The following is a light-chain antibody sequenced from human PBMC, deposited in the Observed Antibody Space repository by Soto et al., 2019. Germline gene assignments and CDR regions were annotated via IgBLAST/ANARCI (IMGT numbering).Light chain of an antibody. J-gene: IGLJ2*01. V-gene: IGLV3-21*02. Sequence: SYELTQPPSVSVAPGQTARLTCAGNNIGSKSVHWYQQRPGQAPVLVVYDDSGRPSGIPERFSGTNSGSTATLTISRVEGGDEAGYFCQVWDISSDHVVFGGGTKVTVL. CDR1: NIGSKS. CDR2: DDS. CDR3: QVWDISSDHVV.